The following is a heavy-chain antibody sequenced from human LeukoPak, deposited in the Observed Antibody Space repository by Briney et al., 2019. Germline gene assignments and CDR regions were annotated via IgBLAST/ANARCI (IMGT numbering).Heavy chain of an antibody. V-gene: IGHV4-59*01. J-gene: IGHJ4*02. CDR2: IYYSGST. Sequence: SETLSLTCTVSGGSISSYYWSWIRQPPGKGLEWIGYIYYSGSTNYNPSLKSRVTISADTSKNQFSLKVTSVTAADTAVYYCARASDSGDWHLGYWGQGTLVTVSS. CDR1: GGSISSYY. D-gene: IGHD2-21*02. CDR3: ARASDSGDWHLGY.